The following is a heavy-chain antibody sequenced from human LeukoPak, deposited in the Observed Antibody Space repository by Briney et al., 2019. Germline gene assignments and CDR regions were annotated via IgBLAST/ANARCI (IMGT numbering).Heavy chain of an antibody. CDR1: GFTFSSYG. D-gene: IGHD2-2*01. V-gene: IGHV3-30*02. CDR3: AKDRGYCSSTSCYRSRYRGGVIDY. J-gene: IGHJ4*02. Sequence: GGSLRLSCAASGFTFSSYGMHWVRQAPGKGLEWVAFIRYDGSNKYYADSVKGRFTISRDNSKNTLYLQMNSLRAEDTAVYYCAKDRGYCSSTSCYRSRYRGGVIDYWGQGTLVTVSS. CDR2: IRYDGSNK.